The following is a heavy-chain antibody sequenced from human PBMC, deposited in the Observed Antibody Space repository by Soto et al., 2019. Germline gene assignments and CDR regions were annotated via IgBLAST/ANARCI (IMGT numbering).Heavy chain of an antibody. D-gene: IGHD3-3*01. J-gene: IGHJ4*02. Sequence: GGSLRLSCAASGFTFSSYAMSWVRQAPGKGLEWVSAISGSGGSTYYADSVKGRFTISRDNSKNTLYLQMNSLRAEDTAVYYCAKDLSHYDFWSGYPDSFDYWGQGTLVTVSS. CDR2: ISGSGGST. CDR3: AKDLSHYDFWSGYPDSFDY. V-gene: IGHV3-23*01. CDR1: GFTFSSYA.